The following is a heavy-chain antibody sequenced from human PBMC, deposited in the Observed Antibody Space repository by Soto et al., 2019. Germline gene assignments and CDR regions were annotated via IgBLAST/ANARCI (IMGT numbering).Heavy chain of an antibody. Sequence: EVQLVESGGGLVQPGGSLRLSCAASGFTFSSYSMNWVRQAPGKGLEWVSYISSSSSTIYYADSVKGRFTISRDNAKNSLYLQMNSLRAEDTAVYYCARTTWIAYSYWGQGTLVTVSS. CDR1: GFTFSSYS. D-gene: IGHD2-21*01. J-gene: IGHJ4*02. V-gene: IGHV3-48*01. CDR2: ISSSSSTI. CDR3: ARTTWIAYSY.